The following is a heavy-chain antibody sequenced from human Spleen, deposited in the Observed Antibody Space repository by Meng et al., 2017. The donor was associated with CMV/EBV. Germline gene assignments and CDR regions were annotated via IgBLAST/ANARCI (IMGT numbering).Heavy chain of an antibody. Sequence: GGSLRLSCAASGFTFSSYGMHWVRQAPGKGLEWVAFIRYDGSDKYYADSVKGRFTISRDNSKSTLYLQMNSLRPEDTAVYYCAKDRAALVVIAGALETISWGQGTLVTVSS. CDR1: GFTFSSYG. CDR2: IRYDGSDK. CDR3: AKDRAALVVIAGALETIS. J-gene: IGHJ4*02. V-gene: IGHV3-30*02. D-gene: IGHD2-2*01.